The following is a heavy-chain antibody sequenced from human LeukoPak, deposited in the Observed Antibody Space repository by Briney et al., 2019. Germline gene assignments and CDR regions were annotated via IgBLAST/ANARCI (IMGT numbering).Heavy chain of an antibody. J-gene: IGHJ6*03. V-gene: IGHV1-24*01. CDR1: GYTLTELS. CDR2: FDPEDGET. D-gene: IGHD6-19*01. CDR3: ARAPYSSGGTTNYYYYYCMDV. Sequence: ASVKVSCKVSGYTLTELSMHWVRQAPGKGLEWIGGFDPEDGETIYAQKFQGRVTMTEDTSTDTAYMELSSLRSEDTAMYYCARAPYSSGGTTNYYYYYCMDVWGKGTTVTVSS.